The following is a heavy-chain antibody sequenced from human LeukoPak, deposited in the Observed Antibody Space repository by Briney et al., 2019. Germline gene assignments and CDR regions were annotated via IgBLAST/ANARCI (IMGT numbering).Heavy chain of an antibody. D-gene: IGHD3-22*01. CDR2: IYSGGRT. V-gene: IGHV3-53*01. Sequence: GGSLRLSCAASGFTVSNSYMSWVRQAPGKGLEWCSLIYSGGRTYYTDSVKGRFTISRDNSKNTRYLQMNSLRAEDTAVYYCARDSSLSGFLYWGQGTLVTVSS. CDR3: ARDSSLSGFLY. CDR1: GFTVSNSY. J-gene: IGHJ4*02.